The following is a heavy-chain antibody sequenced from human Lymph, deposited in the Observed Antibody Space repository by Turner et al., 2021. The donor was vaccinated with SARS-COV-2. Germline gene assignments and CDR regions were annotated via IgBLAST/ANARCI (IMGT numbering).Heavy chain of an antibody. CDR3: ATKYCSGGRCSYFDY. D-gene: IGHD2-15*01. CDR2: IYHSGST. J-gene: IGHJ4*02. Sequence: QVQLQESGPGLVKPSGTLSSTCAVPGGSISSSNWWSWVRQPPGKGLEWIGEIYHSGSTNYNPSLKSRVTISVDKSKNQFSLKLSSVTAADTAVYYCATKYCSGGRCSYFDYWGEGTLVTVSS. V-gene: IGHV4-4*02. CDR1: GGSISSSNW.